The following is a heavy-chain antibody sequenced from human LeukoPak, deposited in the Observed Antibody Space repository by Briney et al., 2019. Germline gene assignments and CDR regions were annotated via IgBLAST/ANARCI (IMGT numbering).Heavy chain of an antibody. CDR3: ARHVPSIAAAGTALDY. CDR2: IYYSGST. J-gene: IGHJ4*02. V-gene: IGHV4-59*01. Sequence: SETLSLTCTVSGGSISSYYWSWIRQPPGKGLEWIGYIYYSGSTNYNPSLKSRVTISVDTSKNQFPLKLSSVTAADTAMYYCARHVPSIAAAGTALDYWGQGTLVTVSS. CDR1: GGSISSYY. D-gene: IGHD6-13*01.